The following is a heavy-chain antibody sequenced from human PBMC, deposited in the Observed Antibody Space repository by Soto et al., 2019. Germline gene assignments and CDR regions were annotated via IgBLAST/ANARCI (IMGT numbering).Heavy chain of an antibody. V-gene: IGHV3-23*01. D-gene: IGHD3-10*01. CDR2: ISGSGGST. Sequence: GGSLRLSCAASGFTFSSYAMSWVRQAPGKGLEWVSAISGSGGSTYYADSVKGRFTISRDNSKNTLYLQMNSLRAEDTAVYYCAKVIETYYYGSGSYYYFDYWGQGTLVTVSS. J-gene: IGHJ4*02. CDR3: AKVIETYYYGSGSYYYFDY. CDR1: GFTFSSYA.